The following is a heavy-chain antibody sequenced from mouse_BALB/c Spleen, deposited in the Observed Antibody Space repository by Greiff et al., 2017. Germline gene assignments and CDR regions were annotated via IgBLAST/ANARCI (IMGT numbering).Heavy chain of an antibody. J-gene: IGHJ2*01. V-gene: IGHV5-17*02. D-gene: IGHD4-1*01. Sequence: EVKLMESGGGLVQPGGSRKLSCAASGFTFSSFGMHWVRQAPEKGLEWVAYISSGSSTIYYADTVKGRFTISRDNPKNTLFLQMTSLRSEDTAMYYCATGPRNYFDYWGQGTTLTVSS. CDR3: ATGPRNYFDY. CDR2: ISSGSSTI. CDR1: GFTFSSFG.